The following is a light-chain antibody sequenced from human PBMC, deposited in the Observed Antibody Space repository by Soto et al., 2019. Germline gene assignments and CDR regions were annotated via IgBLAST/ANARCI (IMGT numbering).Light chain of an antibody. CDR1: QSVGSY. CDR2: SAS. V-gene: IGKV3-11*01. Sequence: EIVLTQSPATLSLSPGERATLSCRASQSVGSYLAWYQQKPGQAPRLLIYSASKRATGIPARFSGSGSGTDFTLTISSPEPEDFAVYYCQRRSNWPLTFGGGTKVEIK. J-gene: IGKJ4*01. CDR3: QRRSNWPLT.